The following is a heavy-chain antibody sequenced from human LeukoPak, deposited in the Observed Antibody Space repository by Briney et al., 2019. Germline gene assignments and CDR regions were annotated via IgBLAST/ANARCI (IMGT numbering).Heavy chain of an antibody. J-gene: IGHJ4*02. CDR3: ARDTGGGYSCYDC. Sequence: PGGSLRLSCAASGFTFSSYWMTWIRQAPGKGLEWVANIKQDGGEKYYVDSAKGRFTISRDNAKNSLYLQMNSLRAEDTAVYYCARDTGGGYSCYDCWGQGTLVTVSS. V-gene: IGHV3-7*01. CDR2: IKQDGGEK. CDR1: GFTFSSYW. D-gene: IGHD5-18*01.